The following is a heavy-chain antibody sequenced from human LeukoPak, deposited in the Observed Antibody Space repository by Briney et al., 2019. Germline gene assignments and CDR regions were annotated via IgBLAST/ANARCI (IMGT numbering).Heavy chain of an antibody. CDR3: AKDGRPMYSSSWPGVNWFDP. Sequence: GGSLRLSCAVSGFTFSSYWMSWVRQAPGKGLEWVANIKQDGSEQYYVDSVKGRFSISRDNSKNTLYLQMNSLRAEDTAVYYCAKDGRPMYSSSWPGVNWFDPWGQGTLVTVSS. J-gene: IGHJ5*02. CDR1: GFTFSSYW. CDR2: IKQDGSEQ. D-gene: IGHD6-13*01. V-gene: IGHV3-7*01.